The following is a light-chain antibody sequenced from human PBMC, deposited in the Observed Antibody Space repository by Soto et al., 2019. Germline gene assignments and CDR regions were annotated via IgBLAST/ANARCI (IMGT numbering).Light chain of an antibody. V-gene: IGLV2-11*01. CDR2: DVS. CDR1: SSDVGGYNY. CDR3: SSYTGSNTSV. Sequence: QSALTQPRSVSGSPGQSVTISCTGTSSDVGGYNYVSWYQQHPGKAPKLMIYDVSKRPSGVPDRFSGSKSGNTASLTISGLQTEDEADYYCSSYTGSNTSVFGAGTQLTVL. J-gene: IGLJ1*01.